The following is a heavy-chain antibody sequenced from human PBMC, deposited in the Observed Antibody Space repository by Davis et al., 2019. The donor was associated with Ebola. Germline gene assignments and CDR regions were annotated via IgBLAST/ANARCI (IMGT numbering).Heavy chain of an antibody. CDR2: INAGNGNT. D-gene: IGHD1-26*01. CDR1: AGTFSSYA. CDR3: ATLAGSDFDY. Sequence: ASAKVSCKASAGTFSSYAISWVRQAPGQRLEWMGWINAGNGNTKYSQKFQGRVTITRDTSASTAYMELSSLRSEDTAVYYCATLAGSDFDYWGQGTLVTVSS. V-gene: IGHV1-3*01. J-gene: IGHJ4*02.